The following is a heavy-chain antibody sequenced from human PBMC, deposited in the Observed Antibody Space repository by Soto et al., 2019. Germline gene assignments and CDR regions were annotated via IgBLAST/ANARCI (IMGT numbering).Heavy chain of an antibody. J-gene: IGHJ4*02. D-gene: IGHD3-22*01. CDR1: GFTFNGFT. Sequence: GGSLRLSCAASGFTFNGFTMNWVRQAPGKGLEWLSSISSGSSYIYYAGSVKGRFTISRDNAKNSLYQQMNSLGAEDAALYYCARAPHYDGSGYHDYWGQGTLVTVSS. CDR2: ISSGSSYI. V-gene: IGHV3-21*01. CDR3: ARAPHYDGSGYHDY.